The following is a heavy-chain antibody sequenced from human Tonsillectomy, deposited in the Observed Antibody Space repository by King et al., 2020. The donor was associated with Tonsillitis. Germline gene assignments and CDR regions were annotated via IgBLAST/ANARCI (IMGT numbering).Heavy chain of an antibody. D-gene: IGHD2-15*01. CDR2: INPNIGGT. Sequence: QLVQSGAEVKKPGASVKVSCKASGYTFTVYYMHWVRQAPGQGLEWMGWINPNIGGTNYAQKFQGRVTMTRDTSISTAYMELSRLRSDDTAVYYCARSLTLGYCSGGTCYPFDYWGQGTLVTVSS. V-gene: IGHV1-2*02. J-gene: IGHJ4*02. CDR1: GYTFTVYY. CDR3: ARSLTLGYCSGGTCYPFDY.